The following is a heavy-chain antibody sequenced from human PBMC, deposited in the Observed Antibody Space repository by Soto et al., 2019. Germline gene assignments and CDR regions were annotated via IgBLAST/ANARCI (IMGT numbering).Heavy chain of an antibody. D-gene: IGHD3-3*01. CDR2: ISYDGSNK. V-gene: IGHV3-30-3*01. J-gene: IGHJ4*02. CDR1: GFTFSSYA. CDR3: ARDLYDFWSGSLDY. Sequence: VGSLRLSCAASGFTFSSYAMHWVRQAPGKGLEWVAVISYDGSNKYYADSVKGRFTISRDNSKNTLYLQMNSLRAEDTAVYYCARDLYDFWSGSLDYWGQGTLVTVSS.